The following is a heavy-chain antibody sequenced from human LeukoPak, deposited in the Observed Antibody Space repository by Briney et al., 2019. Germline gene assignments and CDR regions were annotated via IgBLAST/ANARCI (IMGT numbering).Heavy chain of an antibody. CDR2: IYHSGST. CDR1: GYSISSGYY. CDR3: ARGRIQLRP. D-gene: IGHD5-18*01. J-gene: IGHJ5*02. V-gene: IGHV4-38-2*02. Sequence: SETLSLTCTVSGYSISSGYYWGWIRPPPGKGLEWIGSIYHSGSTYYNPSLKSRVTISVDTSKNQFSLKLSSVTAADTAVYYCARGRIQLRPWGQGTRVTVSS.